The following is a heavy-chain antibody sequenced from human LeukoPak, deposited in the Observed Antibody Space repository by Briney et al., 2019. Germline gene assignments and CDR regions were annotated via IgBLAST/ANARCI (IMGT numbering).Heavy chain of an antibody. CDR2: IYYSGST. CDR1: GGSISSGGYY. Sequence: SETLSLTCTVSGGSISSGGYYWSWIRQHPGKGLEWIGYIYYSGSTYYNPSLKSRVTISVDTSKNQFSLKLSSVTAADTAVYYCARDGDYYYYMDVWGKGTTVTVSS. V-gene: IGHV4-31*03. J-gene: IGHJ6*03. CDR3: ARDGDYYYYMDV.